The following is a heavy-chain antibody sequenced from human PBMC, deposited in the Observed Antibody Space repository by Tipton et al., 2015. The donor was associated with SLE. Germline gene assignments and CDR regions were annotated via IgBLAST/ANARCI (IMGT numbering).Heavy chain of an antibody. Sequence: SLRLSCAASGFTFSTYAMSWVRQAPGKGLEWVSAISGSGGGTYYADSVKGRFTISRDNSKNTLSLQMNSLRAEDTAIYYCAKEDRGAFDIWGQGTMVTVSS. V-gene: IGHV3-23*01. CDR3: AKEDRGAFDI. CDR1: GFTFSTYA. J-gene: IGHJ3*02. CDR2: ISGSGGGT.